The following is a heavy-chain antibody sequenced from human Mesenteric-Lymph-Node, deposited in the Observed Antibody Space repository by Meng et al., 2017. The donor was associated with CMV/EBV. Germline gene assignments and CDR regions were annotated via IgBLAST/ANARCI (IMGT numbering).Heavy chain of an antibody. J-gene: IGHJ5*02. CDR1: GFTFSSYE. CDR2: ISSSGSTI. CDR3: ASGPEYCSSTSCHGWFDP. Sequence: GESLKISCAASGFTFSSYEMNWVRQAPGKGLEWVSYISSSGSTIYYADSVKGRFTISRDNSKNMLYLQMNNLRAEDTAVYYCASGPEYCSSTSCHGWFDPWGQGTLVTVSS. D-gene: IGHD2-2*01. V-gene: IGHV3-48*03.